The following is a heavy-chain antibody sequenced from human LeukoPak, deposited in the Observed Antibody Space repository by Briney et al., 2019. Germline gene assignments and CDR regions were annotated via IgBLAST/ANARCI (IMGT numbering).Heavy chain of an antibody. J-gene: IGHJ5*02. V-gene: IGHV3-21*01. CDR3: ARDSISEEVLLWFGPFDP. D-gene: IGHD3-10*01. Sequence: GGSLRLSCAASGFTFSSYNMNWVRQAPGKGLEWVSSISGSSSSIYYADSVKGRFTISRDNAKNSLYLQMNSLRAEDTAVYYCARDSISEEVLLWFGPFDPWGQGTLVTVSS. CDR2: ISGSSSSI. CDR1: GFTFSSYN.